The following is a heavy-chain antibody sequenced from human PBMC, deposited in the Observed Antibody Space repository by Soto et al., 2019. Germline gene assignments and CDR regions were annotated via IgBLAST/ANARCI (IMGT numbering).Heavy chain of an antibody. Sequence: XSGKVCGKASRYTFTTYYINWVRQASGQGLEWMGWVNPNSANTGYAQKFRGRVSMTRNTSINTAFMELSSLRSEDTAVYYCVRESSTSTPIWGQGTVVTVS. CDR2: VNPNSANT. J-gene: IGHJ3*02. CDR1: RYTFTTYY. V-gene: IGHV1-8*01. D-gene: IGHD2-2*01. CDR3: VRESSTSTPI.